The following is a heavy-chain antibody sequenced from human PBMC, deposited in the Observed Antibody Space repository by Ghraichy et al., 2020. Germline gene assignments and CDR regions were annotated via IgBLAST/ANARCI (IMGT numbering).Heavy chain of an antibody. V-gene: IGHV3-74*01. CDR3: AREDYTNSWHADY. Sequence: LSLTCAASGFTFSRYWMHWVRQNPGKGLVWISRINSDGSATTYADSMEGRFTISRDNAKNTLYLQVNSLREEDTAVYYCAREDYTNSWHADYWGQGTLVTVSS. D-gene: IGHD2-2*02. CDR1: GFTFSRYW. CDR2: INSDGSAT. J-gene: IGHJ4*02.